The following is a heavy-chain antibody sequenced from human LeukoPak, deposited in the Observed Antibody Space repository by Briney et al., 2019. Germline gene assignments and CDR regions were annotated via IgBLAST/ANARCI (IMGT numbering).Heavy chain of an antibody. V-gene: IGHV1-2*02. CDR3: ARPPGRDGYNRFDH. D-gene: IGHD5-24*01. CDR2: TDPNSGNT. Sequence: ASVKVSCKASGYTFTGYYMHWVRQAPGQGLEWMGWTDPNSGNTNYAQKFQGRVTMTRDTSISAAYVELSRLRSDDTAVYYCARPPGRDGYNRFDHWGQGTLLTVSP. CDR1: GYTFTGYY. J-gene: IGHJ4*02.